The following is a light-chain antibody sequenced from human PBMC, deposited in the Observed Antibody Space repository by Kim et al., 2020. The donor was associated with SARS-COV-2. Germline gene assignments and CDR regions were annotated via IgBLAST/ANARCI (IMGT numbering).Light chain of an antibody. CDR2: WAS. V-gene: IGKV4-1*01. CDR1: QSVLYSSNNKNY. CDR3: QQYYNTPWT. Sequence: ATINCESSQSVLYSSNNKNYLAWYQQKPGQPPKLLIYWASTRESGVPDRFSGGGSGTDFTLTISSLQAEDVAVYYCQQYYNTPWTFGQGTKVDIK. J-gene: IGKJ1*01.